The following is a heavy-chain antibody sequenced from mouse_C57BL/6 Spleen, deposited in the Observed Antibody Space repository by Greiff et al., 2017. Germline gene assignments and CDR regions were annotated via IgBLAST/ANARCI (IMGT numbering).Heavy chain of an antibody. CDR3: AVEERWYFDV. CDR1: GYTITDYY. Sequence: EVKLQQPGAELVKPGASVKLSCTASGYTITDYYMHWVKQRTELGLEWIGRIDPEDGGTKYAPKFQGKATLTADTSSNTAYMQLSSLTSEDTDVYSSAVEERWYFDVWGTGTTVTVSS. CDR2: IDPEDGGT. J-gene: IGHJ1*03. V-gene: IGHV14-2*01.